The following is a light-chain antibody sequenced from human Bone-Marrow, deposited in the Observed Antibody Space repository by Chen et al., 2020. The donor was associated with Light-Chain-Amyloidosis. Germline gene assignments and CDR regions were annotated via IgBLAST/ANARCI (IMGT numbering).Light chain of an antibody. CDR1: SRDVGGDNH. Sequence: QSALTQPASVSGSPEQSFTISCTGTSRDVGGDNHVSWYQQHPDKAPKLMIYEVTNRPSWVPDRFSGSKSDNTASLTISGLQTEDEADYFCSSYTITNTLVFGSGTRVTVL. V-gene: IGLV2-14*01. CDR2: EVT. CDR3: SSYTITNTLV. J-gene: IGLJ1*01.